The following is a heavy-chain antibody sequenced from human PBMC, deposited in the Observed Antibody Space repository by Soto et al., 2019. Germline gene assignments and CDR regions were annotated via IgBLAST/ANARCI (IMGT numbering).Heavy chain of an antibody. CDR1: GFTVSSNY. CDR3: ARDRVEMATRNYYYYGMDV. CDR2: IYSGGST. Sequence: GGSLRLSCAASGFTVSSNYMSWVRQAPGKGLEWVSVIYSGGSTYYADSVKGRFTISRDNSKNTLYLQMNSLRAEDTAVYYCARDRVEMATRNYYYYGMDVWGQGTTVTVSS. V-gene: IGHV3-53*01. D-gene: IGHD5-12*01. J-gene: IGHJ6*02.